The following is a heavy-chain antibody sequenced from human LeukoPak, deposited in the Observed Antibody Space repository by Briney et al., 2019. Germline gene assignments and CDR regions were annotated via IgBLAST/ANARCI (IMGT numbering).Heavy chain of an antibody. Sequence: SETLSLTCGVSGMSLSDYYWTWIRQSPGKGLEWIGEVSHDGDTNYNPSLKSRVSISVDTSNDQFSLKLSSVTAADAGVYYCARRALDYDDVAYFYARCSDVWGQGIKVTVS. V-gene: IGHV4-34*01. CDR3: ARRALDYDDVAYFYARCSDV. CDR1: GMSLSDYY. D-gene: IGHD4-17*01. J-gene: IGHJ6*02. CDR2: VSHDGDT.